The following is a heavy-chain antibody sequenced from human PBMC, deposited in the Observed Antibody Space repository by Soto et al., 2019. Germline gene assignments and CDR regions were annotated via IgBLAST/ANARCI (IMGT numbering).Heavy chain of an antibody. CDR2: TSYDGSDK. J-gene: IGHJ4*02. V-gene: IGHV3-30*04. CDR1: GFTFNRFS. Sequence: QVQLMQSGGGVVQSGGSLRLSCPASGFTFNRFSMYWVRRAPGKGLEWVAATSYDGSDKFHADSVKGRFTISRDNSRNTLYLHLDRMRPEDTAVYYCARLSTPSDGYSPRVDFWGQGTLVTVSP. D-gene: IGHD4-4*01. CDR3: ARLSTPSDGYSPRVDF.